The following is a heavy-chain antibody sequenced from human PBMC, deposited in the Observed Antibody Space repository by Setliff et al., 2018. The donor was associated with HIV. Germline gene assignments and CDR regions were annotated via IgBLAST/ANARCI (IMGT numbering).Heavy chain of an antibody. Sequence: SETLSLTCTVSGDSVSTRNSFWGWIRQPPGRGLEWIGSFSYNGGRRYTPSLKSRVTISADMSKNQFSLNLNSVTAADTAVYYCVKHVDSDFSGDPDWFDPWGQGIPVTVSS. CDR1: GDSVSTRNSF. CDR2: FSYNGGR. D-gene: IGHD2-15*01. V-gene: IGHV4-39*01. J-gene: IGHJ5*02. CDR3: VKHVDSDFSGDPDWFDP.